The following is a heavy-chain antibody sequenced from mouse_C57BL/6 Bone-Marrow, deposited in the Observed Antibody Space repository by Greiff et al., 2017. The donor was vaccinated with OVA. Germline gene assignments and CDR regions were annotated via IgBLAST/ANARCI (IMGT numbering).Heavy chain of an antibody. CDR1: GYTFTDYE. D-gene: IGHD2-5*01. CDR2: IDPETGGT. J-gene: IGHJ4*01. CDR3: TRGYSNYYAMDY. V-gene: IGHV1-15*01. Sequence: QVQLPQSGAELVRPGASVTLSCKASGYTFTDYEMHWVKQTPVHGLEWIGAIDPETGGTAYNQKFKGKAILTADKSSSTAYMELRSLTSEDSAVYYCTRGYSNYYAMDYWGQGTSVTVSS.